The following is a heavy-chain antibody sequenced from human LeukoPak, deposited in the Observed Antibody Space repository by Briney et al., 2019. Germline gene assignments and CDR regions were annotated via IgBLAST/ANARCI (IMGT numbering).Heavy chain of an antibody. CDR2: ISGSGDKI. CDR3: AKALADGGTLDY. D-gene: IGHD4-23*01. CDR1: GVIVSTNY. Sequence: GGSLRLSCAASGVIVSTNYMGWVRQAPGKGLEWVSVISGSGDKIFYVDSGKGRFTISRDNSKNTLYLHMNSLRAEDTAVYYCAKALADGGTLDYWGQGMLVTVSS. V-gene: IGHV3-23*01. J-gene: IGHJ4*02.